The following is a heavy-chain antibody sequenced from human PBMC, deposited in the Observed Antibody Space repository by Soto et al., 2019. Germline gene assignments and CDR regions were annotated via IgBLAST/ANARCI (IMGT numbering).Heavy chain of an antibody. Sequence: SETLSLTCAVYGGSFSGYYWSWIRQPPGKGLEWIGEINHSGGTNYNPSLKSRVTISVDTSKNQFSLKLSSVTAADTAVYYCARGRGYDKGYYFDYWGQGTLVTVSS. D-gene: IGHD3-22*01. J-gene: IGHJ4*02. CDR1: GGSFSGYY. V-gene: IGHV4-34*01. CDR3: ARGRGYDKGYYFDY. CDR2: INHSGGT.